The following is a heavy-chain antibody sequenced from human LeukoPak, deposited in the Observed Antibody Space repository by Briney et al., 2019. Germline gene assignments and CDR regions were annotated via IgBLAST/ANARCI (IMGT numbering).Heavy chain of an antibody. V-gene: IGHV4-34*01. Sequence: PSETLSLTCDVYGGSFSGYYWSWIRQPPGKGLEWIGEINHRGSTNYNPSLKSRVIISVDTSKNQFSLKLTSVTAADAAVYYCARGGIVVATDYWGQGTLVTVSS. CDR1: GGSFSGYY. D-gene: IGHD6-19*01. J-gene: IGHJ4*02. CDR2: INHRGST. CDR3: ARGGIVVATDY.